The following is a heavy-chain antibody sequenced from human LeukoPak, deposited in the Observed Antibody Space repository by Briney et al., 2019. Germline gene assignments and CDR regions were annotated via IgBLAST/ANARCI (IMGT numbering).Heavy chain of an antibody. D-gene: IGHD6-19*01. J-gene: IGHJ4*02. CDR2: ISTSNNYT. Sequence: GGSLRLSCAASGCTFISYSMNWVRQAPGKGLEWVSSISTSNNYTSYADSVKGRFTISRDNAKNSLYLQMNSLRAEDTALYFCARATGYSSGWENFFDYWGQGTLVTVSS. V-gene: IGHV3-21*01. CDR1: GCTFISYS. CDR3: ARATGYSSGWENFFDY.